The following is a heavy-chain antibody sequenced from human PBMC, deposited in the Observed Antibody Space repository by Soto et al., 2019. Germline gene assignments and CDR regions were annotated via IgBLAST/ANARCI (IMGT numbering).Heavy chain of an antibody. CDR2: ISYDGSNK. V-gene: IGHV3-30*18. D-gene: IGHD4-4*01. CDR1: GFTFSSYG. CDR3: AKDEDRSMGRLHRDYYYYGMDV. J-gene: IGHJ6*02. Sequence: HPGGSLRLSFAASGFTFSSYGMHWVRQAPGKGLGGGAVISYDGSNKYYADSVKGRFTISRDNSKNTLYLQMNTLRAEDTPVYYCAKDEDRSMGRLHRDYYYYGMDVWGQGTMVTVSS.